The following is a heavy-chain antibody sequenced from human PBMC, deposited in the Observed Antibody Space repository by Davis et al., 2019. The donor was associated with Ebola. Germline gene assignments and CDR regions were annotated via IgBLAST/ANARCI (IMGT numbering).Heavy chain of an antibody. CDR1: GYSFANYW. J-gene: IGHJ6*02. Sequence: GESLKISCKGSGYSFANYWIAWVRQMPGKGLEWMGIIYPDDSDIRYSPSFQGQVSISADKSINTAYLQWSSLKASDTAMYYCARRTYNWNYYGMDVWGQGTTVTVSS. D-gene: IGHD1-20*01. V-gene: IGHV5-51*01. CDR3: ARRTYNWNYYGMDV. CDR2: IYPDDSDI.